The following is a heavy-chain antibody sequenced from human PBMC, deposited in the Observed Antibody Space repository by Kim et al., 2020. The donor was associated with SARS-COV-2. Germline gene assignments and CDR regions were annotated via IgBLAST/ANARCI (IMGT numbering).Heavy chain of an antibody. Sequence: ETLSLTCTVSGGSIRSSSHYWGWVRQIPGKGLEWIGNIYYSGVTYYNPSLKSRVTVTVDTSKNHFSLKFSSMTAADTAGYYCARDVPGYSYGAGYFDLWGQGILVTVSS. CDR3: ARDVPGYSYGAGYFDL. CDR2: IYYSGVT. CDR1: GGSIRSSSHY. V-gene: IGHV4-39*07. D-gene: IGHD5-18*01. J-gene: IGHJ4*02.